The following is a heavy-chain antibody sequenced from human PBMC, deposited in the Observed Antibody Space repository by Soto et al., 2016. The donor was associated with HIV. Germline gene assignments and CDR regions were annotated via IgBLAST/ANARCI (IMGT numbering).Heavy chain of an antibody. D-gene: IGHD6-13*01. Sequence: AYNGNTNYAQKLQGRVTMTTDTSTSTAYMELRSLRSDDTAVYYCARDPLTLQSRIAAAARGWFDPWDQGTLVTVSS. J-gene: IGHJ5*02. CDR3: ARDPLTLQSRIAAAARGWFDP. CDR2: AYNGNT. V-gene: IGHV1-18*01.